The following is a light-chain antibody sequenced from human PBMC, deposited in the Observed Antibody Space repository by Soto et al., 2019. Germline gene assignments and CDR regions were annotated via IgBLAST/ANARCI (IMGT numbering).Light chain of an antibody. CDR3: QQRGSWPPT. CDR1: QNIISN. V-gene: IGKV3-15*01. CDR2: GAS. J-gene: IGKJ5*01. Sequence: EIVMTQSPATLSVSPGERATLSCRASQNIISNLAWYQQKPGQAPRLLIYGASTRATGIPARFSGSGSGTDFTLSISRLEPEDSAVYFCQQRGSWPPTFGQGTRLEIK.